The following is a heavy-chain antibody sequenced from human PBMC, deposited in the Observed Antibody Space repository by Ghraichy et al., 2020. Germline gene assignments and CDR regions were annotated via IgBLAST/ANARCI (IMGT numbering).Heavy chain of an antibody. CDR2: TSYDGSNK. V-gene: IGHV3-30*19. D-gene: IGHD5-18*01. J-gene: IGHJ4*02. CDR1: GFTFSSYG. Sequence: GGSLRLSCAASGFTFSSYGMHWVRQAPGKGLEWVSSTSYDGSNKFYVDSVKGRFTISRDNSQITLYLQMDSLRAEDTAVYSCARDDTRTATSVSRFDYWGQGTLVTVSS. CDR3: ARDDTRTATSVSRFDY.